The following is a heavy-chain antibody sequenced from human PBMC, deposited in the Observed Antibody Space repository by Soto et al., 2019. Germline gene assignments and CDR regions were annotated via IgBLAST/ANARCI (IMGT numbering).Heavy chain of an antibody. J-gene: IGHJ4*02. CDR1: GFIFNTYS. D-gene: IGHD2-15*01. CDR2: ISGSSQTI. CDR3: ARTLSWRRGPFDS. Sequence: GGSLRLSCAASGFIFNTYSMNWVRQAPGKGLEWVSYISGSSQTIFYADSVRGRFTISRDNANNSTYLQMVSLRDEDTAVYYCARTLSWRRGPFDSWGQGTLVTVSS. V-gene: IGHV3-48*02.